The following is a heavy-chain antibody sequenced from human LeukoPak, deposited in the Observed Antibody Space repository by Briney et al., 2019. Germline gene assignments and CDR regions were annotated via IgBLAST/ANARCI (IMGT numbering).Heavy chain of an antibody. V-gene: IGHV4-34*01. CDR2: INHSGST. CDR1: GGSFSGYY. J-gene: IGHJ6*03. D-gene: IGHD2-2*01. CDR3: ARGPENIVVVPAAPGNYYMDV. Sequence: SEALSLTCAVYGGSFSGYYWSWIRQPPGKGLEWIGEINHSGSTNYNPSLKSRVTISVDTSKNQFSLKLSSVTAADTAVYYCARGPENIVVVPAAPGNYYMDVGGKGTTVTFS.